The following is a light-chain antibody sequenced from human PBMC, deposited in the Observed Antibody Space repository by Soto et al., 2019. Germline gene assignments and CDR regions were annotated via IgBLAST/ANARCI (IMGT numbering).Light chain of an antibody. Sequence: EVLMTQSPDTLYVSPGERVTLSCRASQSVSDNLAWYQQKPGQGPRLLVYRASTRTLGIPARFSGSESGTEFTLTISSLQSEDFAVYYCQQYNSWPIPFGQGTRLEIK. CDR1: QSVSDN. J-gene: IGKJ5*01. V-gene: IGKV3-15*01. CDR3: QQYNSWPIP. CDR2: RAS.